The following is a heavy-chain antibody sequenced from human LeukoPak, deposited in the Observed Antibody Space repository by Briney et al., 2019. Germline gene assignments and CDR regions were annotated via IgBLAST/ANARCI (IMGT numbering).Heavy chain of an antibody. D-gene: IGHD3-3*02. Sequence: PGGSLRLSCEASGFSFHIYAMTWVRQAPGKGLEWVSSISPSGHSTYYADSVKGRFTISRDNSKLFLYLELTSLRTDDTAMYYCAKDIPALGYLDPWGRGTLVTVSS. J-gene: IGHJ2*01. CDR3: AKDIPALGYLDP. CDR2: ISPSGHST. CDR1: GFSFHIYA. V-gene: IGHV3-23*01.